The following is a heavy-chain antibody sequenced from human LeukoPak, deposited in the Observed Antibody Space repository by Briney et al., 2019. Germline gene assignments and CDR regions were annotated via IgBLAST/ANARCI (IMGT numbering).Heavy chain of an antibody. CDR3: ARDQEGGYNIHDAFDI. CDR2: IIPIFGTA. CDR1: VGTFSSYA. V-gene: IGHV1-69*05. D-gene: IGHD5-24*01. J-gene: IGHJ3*02. Sequence: SVKVSCKASVGTFSSYAISWVRQAPGQGLEWMGGIIPIFGTANYAQKFQGRVTITTDESTSTAYMELSSLRSEDTAVYYCARDQEGGYNIHDAFDIWGQGTMVTVSS.